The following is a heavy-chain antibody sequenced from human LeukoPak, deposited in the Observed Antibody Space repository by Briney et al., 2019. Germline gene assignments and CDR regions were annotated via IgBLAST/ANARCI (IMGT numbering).Heavy chain of an antibody. V-gene: IGHV3-9*01. CDR2: ISWNSGSI. J-gene: IGHJ4*02. CDR3: AKVSPGIAAAATYFDY. Sequence: PGGSLRLSCAASGFTFDDYAMHWVRQAPGKGLEWVSGISWNSGSIGYADSVKGRFTISRDNAKNSLYLQMNSLRAEDTAVYYCAKVSPGIAAAATYFDYWGQGALVTVSS. CDR1: GFTFDDYA. D-gene: IGHD6-13*01.